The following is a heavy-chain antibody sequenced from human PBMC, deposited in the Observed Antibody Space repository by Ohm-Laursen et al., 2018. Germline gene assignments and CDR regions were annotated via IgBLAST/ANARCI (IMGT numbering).Heavy chain of an antibody. CDR2: ISGSGGST. D-gene: IGHD5-18*01. J-gene: IGHJ4*02. CDR1: GFTFSDYY. V-gene: IGHV3-23*01. Sequence: GSLRLSCTASGFTFSDYYMSWIRQAPGKGLEWVSAISGSGGSTYYADSVKGRFTISRDNSKNTLYLQMNSLRAEDTAVYYCAKDGAWIQLWYDYWGQGTLVTVSS. CDR3: AKDGAWIQLWYDY.